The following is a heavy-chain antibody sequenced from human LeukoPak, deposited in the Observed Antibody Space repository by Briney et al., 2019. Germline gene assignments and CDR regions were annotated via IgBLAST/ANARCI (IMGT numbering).Heavy chain of an antibody. J-gene: IGHJ6*02. D-gene: IGHD6-19*01. CDR2: ISTYNGNT. CDR1: GYTFTSYG. Sequence: ASVKVSCKASGYTFTSYGLSWVRQAPGQGLEWMGWISTYNGNTNYAQKLQGRVTMTTDTSTSTAYMELRSLRSDDTAVYYCARDPRGRPGSGWYLGPYYYYGMDVWGQGTTVTVSS. V-gene: IGHV1-18*01. CDR3: ARDPRGRPGSGWYLGPYYYYGMDV.